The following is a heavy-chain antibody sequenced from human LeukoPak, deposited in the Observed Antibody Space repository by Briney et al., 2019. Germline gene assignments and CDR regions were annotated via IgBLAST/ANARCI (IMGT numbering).Heavy chain of an antibody. V-gene: IGHV4-39*07. CDR2: IYYSGST. Sequence: SETLSLTCTVSGGSISSSSYYWGWIRQPPGKGLEWIGSIYYSGSTYYNPSLKSRVTISVDTSKNQFSLKLTSVTAADTAVYYCVRGPYGSGISNWFDPWGQGTLVIVSS. J-gene: IGHJ5*02. CDR1: GGSISSSSYY. CDR3: VRGPYGSGISNWFDP. D-gene: IGHD3-10*01.